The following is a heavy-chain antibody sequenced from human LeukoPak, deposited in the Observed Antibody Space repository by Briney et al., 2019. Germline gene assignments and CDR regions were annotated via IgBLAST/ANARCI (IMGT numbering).Heavy chain of an antibody. D-gene: IGHD1-26*01. J-gene: IGHJ4*02. Sequence: SETLSLTCTVSRGSISKYFWNWIRQPPGKGLEWLGYVSISGNTNYNSSLKSRLTISVDPSKNQFFLNLTSPTAADTAVYYCVREAAVGYYFDSWGQGTLVTVSS. V-gene: IGHV4-59*01. CDR3: VREAAVGYYFDS. CDR2: VSISGNT. CDR1: RGSISKYF.